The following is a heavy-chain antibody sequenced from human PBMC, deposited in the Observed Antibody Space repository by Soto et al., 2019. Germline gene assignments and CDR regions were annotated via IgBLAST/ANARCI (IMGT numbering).Heavy chain of an antibody. V-gene: IGHV3-72*01. CDR1: GFTLSDHH. D-gene: IGHD3-16*01. Sequence: EVQLVESGGGLVKPGWSLRLSCAASGFTLSDHHINWVRQAPGQGLEWLGRTIKRSDSFTTEYAASVKGRFNISRDGSWTLVFLQMTSLKTDDTAVYDCGGESFYAFEYWGQVTLFTVSS. J-gene: IGHJ4*02. CDR3: GGESFYAFEY. CDR2: TIKRSDSFTT.